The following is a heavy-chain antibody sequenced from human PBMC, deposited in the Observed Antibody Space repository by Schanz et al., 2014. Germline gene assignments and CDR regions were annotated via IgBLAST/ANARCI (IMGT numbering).Heavy chain of an antibody. V-gene: IGHV1-2*02. D-gene: IGHD1-26*01. CDR3: ARDRDQWDGNFCDF. Sequence: QVQLVQSGAEVRKPGASVRVSCKASGYSFAAFFIHWVRQTPGQGLEWMGCINPYSGATYYAQKFQGRVTLTSDASLTTVYMEVHSLTSDDTAVYYCARDRDQWDGNFCDFWGQGTLVTVSS. CDR2: INPYSGAT. J-gene: IGHJ4*02. CDR1: GYSFAAFF.